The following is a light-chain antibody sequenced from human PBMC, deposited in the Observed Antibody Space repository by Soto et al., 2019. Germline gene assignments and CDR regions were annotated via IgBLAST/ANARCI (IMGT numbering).Light chain of an antibody. V-gene: IGKV3-20*01. CDR2: GAS. CDR3: QQYGSSRT. CDR1: QSVSSSS. Sequence: EIVLTQSPGTLSLSPGERATLSCRASQSVSSSSLAWYQQKPGQAPRLLIYGASSRATGIPDRFSGSGSGTDFTLTISRLEPEDFAVYYCQQYGSSRTFGGGTKVEIK. J-gene: IGKJ4*01.